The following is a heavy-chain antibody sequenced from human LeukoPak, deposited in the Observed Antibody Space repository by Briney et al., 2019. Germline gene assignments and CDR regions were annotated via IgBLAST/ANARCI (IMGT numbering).Heavy chain of an antibody. J-gene: IGHJ4*02. CDR2: INPSGGST. V-gene: IGHV1-46*01. Sequence: GASVKVSCNASGYTFTSYYMHWVRQAPGQGLEWMGIINPSGGSTSYAQKFQGRVTMTRDTSISTAYMELSRLRSDDTAVYYCARDGRDGYAIDYWGQGTLVTVSS. CDR1: GYTFTSYY. D-gene: IGHD5-24*01. CDR3: ARDGRDGYAIDY.